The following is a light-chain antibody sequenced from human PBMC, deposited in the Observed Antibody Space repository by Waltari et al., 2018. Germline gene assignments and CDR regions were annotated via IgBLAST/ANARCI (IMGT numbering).Light chain of an antibody. Sequence: EIVLTQSPGTLSLSPGDRATLSCRASQSVSSNFLAWYRQRPGQAPRLVIYRASSRATGIPDRVSGSGSGTDFTLTISRLEPEDFAVYYCQQYGSSRGLSFGGGTKVEIK. CDR2: RAS. V-gene: IGKV3-20*01. CDR1: QSVSSNF. CDR3: QQYGSSRGLS. J-gene: IGKJ4*01.